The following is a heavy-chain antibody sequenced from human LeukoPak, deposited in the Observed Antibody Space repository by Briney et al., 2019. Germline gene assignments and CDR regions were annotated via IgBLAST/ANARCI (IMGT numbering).Heavy chain of an antibody. CDR3: ARGYYYDSSGYFRSFDY. J-gene: IGHJ4*02. Sequence: PSETLSLTCTVSGGSISSYYWTWIRQPPGKGLEWIGNIYYSGGTNYNPSLKSRVTVSVDTSKNQFSLRLTSVTAADTAVYYCARGYYYDSSGYFRSFDYWGQGILVTVSS. V-gene: IGHV4-59*01. D-gene: IGHD3-22*01. CDR1: GGSISSYY. CDR2: IYYSGGT.